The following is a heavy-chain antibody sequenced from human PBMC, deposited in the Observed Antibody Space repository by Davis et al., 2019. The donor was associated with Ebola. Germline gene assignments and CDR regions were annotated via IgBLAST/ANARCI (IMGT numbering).Heavy chain of an antibody. J-gene: IGHJ4*02. D-gene: IGHD1-26*01. CDR2: IYSGGTT. CDR3: ARGLNSAGLGADLDY. V-gene: IGHV3-53*01. CDR1: GFTVSTNF. Sequence: LSLTCAASGFTVSTNFMSWVRQAPGKGLEWVSVIYSGGTTYYADSVKGRFTVSRDNAKNTLYLQMNSLRAEDTAVYYCARGLNSAGLGADLDYWGQGTLVTVSS.